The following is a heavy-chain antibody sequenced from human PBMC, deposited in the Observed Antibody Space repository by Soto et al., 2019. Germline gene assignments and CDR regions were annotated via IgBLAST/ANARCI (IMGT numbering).Heavy chain of an antibody. J-gene: IGHJ6*03. V-gene: IGHV4-59*08. CDR2: IYSSGTT. Sequence: SETLSLNCTVSDGSIGGLYWTRVRHPPGKGLEWIGWIYSSGTTNYNPSLKSRVTTSVDTSNNQFSLKLSSVTAADTAIYYCARLRNHYFMDAWGKGTTVTVSS. D-gene: IGHD3-3*01. CDR1: DGSIGGLY. CDR3: ARLRNHYFMDA.